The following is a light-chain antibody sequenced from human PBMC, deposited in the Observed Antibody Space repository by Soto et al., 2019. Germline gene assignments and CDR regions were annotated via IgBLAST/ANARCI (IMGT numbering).Light chain of an antibody. J-gene: IGLJ2*01. CDR1: TPNIGNNA. CDR2: YDD. V-gene: IGLV1-36*01. Sequence: SVLTQPPSVSAAPRQRVTISCSGSTPNIGNNAVNWYQLLPGKAPKLLIYYDDLLPSGVSDRFSGSTSGTSASLAISGLQSEDEADYFCSAWDDSLNGPVFGGGTKVTVL. CDR3: SAWDDSLNGPV.